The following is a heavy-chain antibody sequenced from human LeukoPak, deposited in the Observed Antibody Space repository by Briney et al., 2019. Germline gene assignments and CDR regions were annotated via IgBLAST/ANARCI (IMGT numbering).Heavy chain of an antibody. CDR1: GYTFTSYG. D-gene: IGHD2-2*01. CDR2: ISAYNGNT. J-gene: IGHJ5*02. V-gene: IGHV1-18*01. Sequence: SVKVSCKASGYTFTSYGISWVRQAPGQGLEWMGWISAYNGNTNYAQKLQGRVTMTTDTSTSTAYMELRSLRSDDTAVYYCARDSYPRATNWFDPWGQGTLVTVSS. CDR3: ARDSYPRATNWFDP.